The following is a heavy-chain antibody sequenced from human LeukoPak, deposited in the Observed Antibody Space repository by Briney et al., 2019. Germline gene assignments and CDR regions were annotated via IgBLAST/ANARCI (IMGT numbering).Heavy chain of an antibody. Sequence: GGSLRLSCTVSGFTVSSNSMSWVRQGPGKELEWVANIKQDGSEKYYVDSVKGRFTISRDNAKNSLYLQMNSLRAEDTAVYYCAREVLEPGPLDYWGQGTLVTVSS. J-gene: IGHJ4*02. D-gene: IGHD1-1*01. CDR1: GFTVSSNS. CDR2: IKQDGSEK. V-gene: IGHV3-7*01. CDR3: AREVLEPGPLDY.